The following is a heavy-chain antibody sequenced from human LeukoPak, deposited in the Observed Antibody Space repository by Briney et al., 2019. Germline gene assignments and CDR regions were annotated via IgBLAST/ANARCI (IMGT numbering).Heavy chain of an antibody. J-gene: IGHJ3*02. CDR1: GGSISSGGYY. CDR2: IYHSGST. Sequence: SQTLSLTCTVSGGSISSGGYYWSWIRQPPGKGLEWIGYIYHSGSTYYNPSLKSRVTISVDRSKNQFSLKLSSVTAADTAVYYCARVGHGGGAFDIWGQGTMVTVSS. D-gene: IGHD1-26*01. CDR3: ARVGHGGGAFDI. V-gene: IGHV4-30-2*01.